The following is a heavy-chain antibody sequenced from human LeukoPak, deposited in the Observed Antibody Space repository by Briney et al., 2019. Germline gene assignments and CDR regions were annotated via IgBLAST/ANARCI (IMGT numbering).Heavy chain of an antibody. V-gene: IGHV4-30-4*07. J-gene: IGHJ4*02. D-gene: IGHD2-15*01. Sequence: SETPSLTCAVSGGSISSGDYSWNWIRQPPGKGLEWIGYIYYTGSTYHNPSLKSRLTMSVDTSKNQFSLRLISVTAADTAVYYCARGICSGGTCYLEFDNWGQGTLVAVSS. CDR3: ARGICSGGTCYLEFDN. CDR1: GGSISSGDYS. CDR2: IYYTGST.